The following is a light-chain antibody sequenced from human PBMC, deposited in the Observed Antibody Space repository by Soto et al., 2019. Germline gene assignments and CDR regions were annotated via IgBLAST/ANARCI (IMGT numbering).Light chain of an antibody. Sequence: QSALTQPASVSGSPGQSITISCTGTSSDVGGYDYVSWYQQHPGKAPKLMIFDVSDRPSGVSNRFSGSKSGNTASLTISGLRAEDEADYHCSSYTSSTTVVFGGGTSSPS. CDR1: SSDVGGYDY. CDR3: SSYTSSTTVV. V-gene: IGLV2-14*01. J-gene: IGLJ2*01. CDR2: DVS.